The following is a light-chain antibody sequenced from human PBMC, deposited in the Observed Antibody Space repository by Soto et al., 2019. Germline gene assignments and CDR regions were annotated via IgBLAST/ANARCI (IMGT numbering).Light chain of an antibody. V-gene: IGLV2-23*01. CDR3: CSYAGYRSVI. J-gene: IGLJ2*01. CDR1: SGDVGSYNL. CDR2: EDN. Sequence: QSALTQPASVSGSPGQSISISCTGTSGDVGSYNLVSWYQQYSGKAPRLFIYEDNKASGVSNRFSGSKSGNTASLTISGLQAEDEADYYCCSYAGYRSVIFGGGTKVTVL.